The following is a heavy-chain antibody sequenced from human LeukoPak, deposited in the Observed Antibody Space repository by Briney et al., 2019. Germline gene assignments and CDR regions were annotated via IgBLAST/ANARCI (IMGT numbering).Heavy chain of an antibody. CDR1: GFTFSSYC. Sequence: GGSLRLSCAAPGFTFSSYCMSWVRQAPGKGLEWVANINKDESEKYYVDSVKGRFTISRDNAKNSLYLQMNSLRAEDTAVYYCARCRTTVTAMPGYWGQGTLVTVSS. CDR2: INKDESEK. V-gene: IGHV3-7*03. J-gene: IGHJ4*02. D-gene: IGHD4-17*01. CDR3: ARCRTTVTAMPGY.